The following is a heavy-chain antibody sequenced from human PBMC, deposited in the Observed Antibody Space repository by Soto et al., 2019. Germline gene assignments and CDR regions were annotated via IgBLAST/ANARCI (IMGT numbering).Heavy chain of an antibody. CDR1: GYSFTSYW. Sequence: EVQLVQSGAEVKKPGESLRISCKGSGYSFTSYWISWVRQMPGKGLEWMGKIDPSDSYTNYSPSFQGHVTISADKSISTAYLQWSSLKASDTAMYYCARHGAPGIVGGTANWFDPWGQGTLVTVSS. D-gene: IGHD1-26*01. CDR2: IDPSDSYT. CDR3: ARHGAPGIVGGTANWFDP. V-gene: IGHV5-10-1*03. J-gene: IGHJ5*02.